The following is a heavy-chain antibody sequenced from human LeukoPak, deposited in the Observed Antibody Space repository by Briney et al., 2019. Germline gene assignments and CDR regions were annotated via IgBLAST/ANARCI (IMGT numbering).Heavy chain of an antibody. CDR2: ISSSSSYI. V-gene: IGHV3-21*04. Sequence: GGALRLSCAAPGFTFSNYNMNLVRQAPGKGLGLFSFISSSSSYIYYADSVKGRFTISRDDSKNTTFLQMNSLKTEDTAVYYCTRGYYYGLMWGQGALVTVSS. CDR1: GFTFSNYN. CDR3: TRGYYYGLM. D-gene: IGHD3-10*01. J-gene: IGHJ4*02.